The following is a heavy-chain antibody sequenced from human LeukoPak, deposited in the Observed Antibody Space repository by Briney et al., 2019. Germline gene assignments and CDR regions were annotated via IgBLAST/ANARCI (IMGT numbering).Heavy chain of an antibody. CDR3: ASPSAGSGSYYNSFDY. V-gene: IGHV4-34*01. Sequence: PSETLSLTCTVSGGSISSYYWSWIRQPPGKGLEWIGEINHSGSTNYNPSLKSRVTISVDTSKNQFSLKLSSVTAADTAVYYCASPSAGSGSYYNSFDYWGQGTLVTVSS. J-gene: IGHJ4*02. D-gene: IGHD3-10*01. CDR1: GGSISSYY. CDR2: INHSGST.